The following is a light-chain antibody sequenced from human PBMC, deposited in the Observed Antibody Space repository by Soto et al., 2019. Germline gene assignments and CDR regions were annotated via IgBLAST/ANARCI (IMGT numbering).Light chain of an antibody. CDR2: AAS. Sequence: DIQMTQSPSSLSASVGDRVTITCRASQSISSYLNWYQQKPGKAPKLLIYAASSLQSGVPSRFSGSGSGTDFTLTISSLQPEDFATYYCQQSYSTLRTFGGGTKGEI. V-gene: IGKV1-39*01. CDR1: QSISSY. J-gene: IGKJ4*01. CDR3: QQSYSTLRT.